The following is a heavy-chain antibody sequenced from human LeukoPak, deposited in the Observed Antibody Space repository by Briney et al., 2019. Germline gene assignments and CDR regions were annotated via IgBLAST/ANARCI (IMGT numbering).Heavy chain of an antibody. V-gene: IGHV4-30-2*01. D-gene: IGHD6-13*01. CDR2: INHSGST. CDR3: ARGQTDTSTSIAADGEGFDY. Sequence: KPSQTLSLTCAVSGGSISSGGYSWSWIRQPPGKGLEWIGEINHSGSTNYNPSLKSRVTISVDTSKNQFSLKLSSVTAADTAVYYCARGQTDTSTSIAADGEGFDYWGQGTLVTVSS. J-gene: IGHJ4*02. CDR1: GGSISSGGYS.